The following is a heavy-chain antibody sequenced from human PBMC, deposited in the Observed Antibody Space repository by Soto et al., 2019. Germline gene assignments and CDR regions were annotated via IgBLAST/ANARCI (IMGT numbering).Heavy chain of an antibody. V-gene: IGHV3-74*01. D-gene: IGHD6-6*01. J-gene: IGHJ3*02. CDR2: INPDGSFT. Sequence: EVQLVESGGGLVQPGGSLRLSCVASGYTFSSHWIHWVRQAPGQGLVGVSRINPDGSFTSYADSVKGRFTISRDNAKISLYLKRNILGAEDRGVYNWQSPLSLSSSGFVIWAQGTMVTVS. CDR3: QSPLSLSSSGFVI. CDR1: GYTFSSHW.